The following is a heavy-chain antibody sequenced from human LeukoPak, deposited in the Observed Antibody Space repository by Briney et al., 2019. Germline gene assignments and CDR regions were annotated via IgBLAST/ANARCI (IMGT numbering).Heavy chain of an antibody. CDR1: GYTFTGYY. V-gene: IGHV1-2*02. CDR2: INPNSGGT. CDR3: ARGGYDILTGYSNIDP. J-gene: IGHJ5*02. Sequence: ASVKVSCKASGYTFTGYYMHWVRQAPGQGLEWKGWINPNSGGTNYAQKFQGRVTMTRDTSISTAYMELSRLRSDDTAVYYCARGGYDILTGYSNIDPWGQGTLVTVSS. D-gene: IGHD3-9*01.